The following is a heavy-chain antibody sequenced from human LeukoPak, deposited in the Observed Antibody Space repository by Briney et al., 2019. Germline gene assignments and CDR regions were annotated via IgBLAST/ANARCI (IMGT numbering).Heavy chain of an antibody. CDR3: ARDRGGDYGDYVFHY. D-gene: IGHD4-17*01. V-gene: IGHV1-8*03. J-gene: IGHJ4*02. CDR1: GYTFTSYD. CDR2: MNPNSGNT. Sequence: ASVKVSCKASGYTFTSYDINWVRQATGQGLEWMGWMNPNSGNTGYAQKFQGRVTITADKSTSTAYLELSSLRSEDTAVYYCARDRGGDYGDYVFHYWGQGTLVTVSS.